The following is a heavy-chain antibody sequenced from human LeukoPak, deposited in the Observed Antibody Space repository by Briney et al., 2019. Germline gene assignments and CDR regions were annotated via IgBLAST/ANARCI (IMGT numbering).Heavy chain of an antibody. CDR1: GYTFSSYS. D-gene: IGHD1-26*01. V-gene: IGHV3-48*01. Sequence: PGGSLRLSCAASGYTFSSYSMNWVRQAPGKGLEWVSYISSSSSTIYYADSVKGRFTISGDNAKNSLYLQMNSLRAEDTAVYYCARDYSPDAFDIWGQGTMVTVSS. CDR2: ISSSSSTI. CDR3: ARDYSPDAFDI. J-gene: IGHJ3*02.